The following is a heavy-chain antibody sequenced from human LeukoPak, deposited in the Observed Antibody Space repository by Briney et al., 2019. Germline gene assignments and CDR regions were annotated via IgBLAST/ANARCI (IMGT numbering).Heavy chain of an antibody. V-gene: IGHV6-1*01. D-gene: IGHD1-1*01. CDR2: TYYRSKWYN. J-gene: IGHJ2*01. CDR1: GDSVSSNSAA. CDR3: ARDAGDQAYRYFDL. Sequence: SQTLLLTCAISGDSVSSNSAAWNWIRQSPSRGLEWLGRTYYRSKWYNDYAVSVKSRITINPDTSKNQFSLQLNSVTPEDAAVYYCARDAGDQAYRYFDLWGRGILVTVSS.